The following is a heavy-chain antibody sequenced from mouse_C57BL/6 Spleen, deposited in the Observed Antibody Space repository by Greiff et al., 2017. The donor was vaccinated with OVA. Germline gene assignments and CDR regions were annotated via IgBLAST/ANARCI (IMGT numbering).Heavy chain of an antibody. D-gene: IGHD1-1*01. V-gene: IGHV1-81*01. Sequence: VQRVESGAELARPGASVKLSCKASGYTFTSYGISWVKQRTGQGLEWIGEIYPRSGNTYYNEKFKGKATLTADKSSSTAYMELRSLTSEDSAVYFCARYNPPITTVVARGYFDYWGQGTTLTVSS. J-gene: IGHJ2*01. CDR3: ARYNPPITTVVARGYFDY. CDR1: GYTFTSYG. CDR2: IYPRSGNT.